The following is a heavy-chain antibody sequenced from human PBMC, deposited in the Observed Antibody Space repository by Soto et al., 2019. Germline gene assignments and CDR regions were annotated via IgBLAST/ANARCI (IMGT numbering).Heavy chain of an antibody. CDR1: EFTFSSHA. CDR2: ISGSGGNT. V-gene: IGHV3-23*01. D-gene: IGHD2-15*01. CDR3: AKTLGGSFYYYYGLDV. J-gene: IGHJ6*02. Sequence: GGSLRLSCAASEFTFSSHAMSWVRQAPGKGLEWVSAISGSGGNTYYADSVKGRFTISRDNSKNTLYLQMNSLRAEDTAVYFCAKTLGGSFYYYYGLDVWGQGTTVTVSS.